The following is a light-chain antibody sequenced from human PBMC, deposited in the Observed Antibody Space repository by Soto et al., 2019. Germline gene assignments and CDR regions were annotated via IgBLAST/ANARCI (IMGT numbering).Light chain of an antibody. Sequence: EILLTQSPGTLSLSPGERATLSCRASQSVSSSYLAWYQQKPGQAPRRLIYGASSRATGIPDRFSGSGSGTDFTLTISRLEPEDFAVYYCQQYGSSPWTFGQGTKVDIK. V-gene: IGKV3-20*01. CDR1: QSVSSSY. CDR2: GAS. CDR3: QQYGSSPWT. J-gene: IGKJ1*01.